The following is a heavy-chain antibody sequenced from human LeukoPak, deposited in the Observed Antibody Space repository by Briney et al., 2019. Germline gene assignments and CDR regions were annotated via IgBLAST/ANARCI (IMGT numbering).Heavy chain of an antibody. Sequence: PGGSLRLSCAASGFTSSSYSMNWVRQAPGKGLEWVSSISSSSSYIYYADSVKGRFTISRDNAKNSLYLQMNSLRAEDTAVYYCARDILTGYPYFDYWGQGTLVTVSS. J-gene: IGHJ4*02. CDR2: ISSSSSYI. CDR3: ARDILTGYPYFDY. CDR1: GFTSSSYS. D-gene: IGHD3-9*01. V-gene: IGHV3-21*01.